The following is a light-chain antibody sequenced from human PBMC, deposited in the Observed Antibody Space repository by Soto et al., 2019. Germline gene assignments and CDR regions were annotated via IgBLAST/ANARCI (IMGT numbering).Light chain of an antibody. J-gene: IGKJ3*01. V-gene: IGKV3-11*01. CDR1: QSFRGL. Sequence: EVVLTQSPVTLSLSPGERATLSCRASQSFRGLLAWYQQKPGQAPRLLIYDAYNRATGIPPRFSGSGSGTDFTLTISSLEPEDSAVYYCQQRFTWPPFTFGPGTKVDF. CDR2: DAY. CDR3: QQRFTWPPFT.